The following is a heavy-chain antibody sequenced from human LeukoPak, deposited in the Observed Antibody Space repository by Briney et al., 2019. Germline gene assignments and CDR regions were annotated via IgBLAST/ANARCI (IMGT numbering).Heavy chain of an antibody. Sequence: SQTLSLTCAVSGGSISSGGYSWSWIRQPPGKGLEWIGYIYYSGSTNYNPSLKSRVTISVDTSKNQFSLKLSSVTAADTAVYYCARQRYDYSPDYGMDVWGQGTTVTVSS. CDR1: GGSISSGGYS. CDR2: IYYSGST. V-gene: IGHV4-30-4*07. D-gene: IGHD4-4*01. CDR3: ARQRYDYSPDYGMDV. J-gene: IGHJ6*02.